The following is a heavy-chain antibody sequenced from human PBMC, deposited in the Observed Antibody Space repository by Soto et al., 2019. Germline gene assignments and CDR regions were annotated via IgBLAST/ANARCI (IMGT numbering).Heavy chain of an antibody. CDR3: ARSYDGNLSGHGAFDI. Sequence: QVQLVQSGAEVKKPGSSVKVSCKASGGTFSSYAISWVRQAPGQGLEWMGGIIPIFGTANYAQKFQGRVTITADESTSTAYMELSSMRSEDTAVYYCARSYDGNLSGHGAFDIWGQGTMVTVSS. J-gene: IGHJ3*02. CDR1: GGTFSSYA. V-gene: IGHV1-69*01. D-gene: IGHD5-12*01. CDR2: IIPIFGTA.